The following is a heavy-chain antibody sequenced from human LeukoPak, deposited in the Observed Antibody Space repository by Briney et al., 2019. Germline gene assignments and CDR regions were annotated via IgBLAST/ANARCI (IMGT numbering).Heavy chain of an antibody. CDR3: ASQYDILTGYYYFDY. D-gene: IGHD3-9*01. CDR1: GGSISSYY. J-gene: IGHJ4*02. Sequence: SETLSHTCTVSGGSISSYYWSWIRQPPGKGLEWIGYIYYSGSTNYNPSLKSRVTISVDTSKNQFSLKLSSVTAADTAVYYCASQYDILTGYYYFDYWGQGTLVTVSS. V-gene: IGHV4-59*01. CDR2: IYYSGST.